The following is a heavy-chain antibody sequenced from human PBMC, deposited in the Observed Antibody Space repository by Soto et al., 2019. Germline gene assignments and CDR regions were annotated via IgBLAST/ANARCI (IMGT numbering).Heavy chain of an antibody. V-gene: IGHV3-74*01. CDR3: ARVGRGFWYFDL. CDR2: MNSDGSTT. CDR1: GFTFSSYW. J-gene: IGHJ2*01. Sequence: EVQLVESGGGLVQPGGSLRLSCVASGFTFSSYWMHWVRQAPGKGLVWVSRMNSDGSTTSYADSVKGRFTISRDNAKNTVYLQMNSLTDEDTAVYYCARVGRGFWYFDLWGRGTLVTVSS.